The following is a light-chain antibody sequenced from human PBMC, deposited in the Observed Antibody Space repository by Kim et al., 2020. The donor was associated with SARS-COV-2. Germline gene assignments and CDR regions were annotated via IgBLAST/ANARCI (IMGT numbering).Light chain of an antibody. V-gene: IGLV3-19*01. Sequence: ALGQTVRITCQGGSLRSYYASWYQPKPGQAAVLVIYGKNNRPSGIPDRFSGSSSGNAASLTITGAQAEYGADYYCNSRDCRGNHYVFGTGTKVSVL. CDR3: NSRDCRGNHYV. CDR1: SLRSYY. CDR2: GKN. J-gene: IGLJ1*01.